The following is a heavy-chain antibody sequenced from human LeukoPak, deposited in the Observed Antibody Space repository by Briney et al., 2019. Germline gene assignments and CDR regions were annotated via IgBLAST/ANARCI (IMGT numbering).Heavy chain of an antibody. V-gene: IGHV1-69*13. CDR2: IIPIFGTA. CDR3: ARDGGYCGGDCYSDFDY. CDR1: GGTFSSYA. D-gene: IGHD2-21*02. J-gene: IGHJ4*02. Sequence: SVKVSCKASGGTFSSYAISWVRQAPGQGLEWMGGIIPIFGTANYAQKFQGRVTITADESTSTAYMGLSSLRSEDTAVYYCARDGGYCGGDCYSDFDYWGQGTLVTVSS.